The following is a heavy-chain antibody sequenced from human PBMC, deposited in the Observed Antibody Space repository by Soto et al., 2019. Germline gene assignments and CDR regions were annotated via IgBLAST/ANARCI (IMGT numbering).Heavy chain of an antibody. D-gene: IGHD4-17*01. J-gene: IGHJ4*02. CDR1: GGSIGSGGYY. CDR3: ARDSCYGDSTVRY. V-gene: IGHV4-31*03. CDR2: IYYSGNT. Sequence: QVQLQESGPGLVQPSQTLSLTCTVSGGSIGSGGYYWNWIRQHPGKGLAWIGYIYYSGNTFYNPSLKGRVIISADTSQSQFSLNLSSVTAADTAVYYCARDSCYGDSTVRYWGQGTLVTVSS.